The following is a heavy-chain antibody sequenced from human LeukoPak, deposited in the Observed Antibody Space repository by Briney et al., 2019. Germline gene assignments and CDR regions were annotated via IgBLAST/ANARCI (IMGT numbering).Heavy chain of an antibody. CDR1: GYTFTNYF. V-gene: IGHV7-4-1*02. J-gene: IGHJ3*02. CDR2: INTNTGTP. CDR3: VRDGFDI. Sequence: ASVKVSCKAHGYTFTNYFIHWVRQAPGQGLEWMGWINTNTGTPTYAQGFTGRFVFSLDTSVSTAYLQISSLKAEDTAVYYCVRDGFDIWGQGTLVTVSS.